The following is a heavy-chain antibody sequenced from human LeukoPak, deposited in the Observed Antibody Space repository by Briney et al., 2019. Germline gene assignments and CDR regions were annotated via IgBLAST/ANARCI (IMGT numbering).Heavy chain of an antibody. J-gene: IGHJ4*02. CDR2: IYYSGST. D-gene: IGHD3-10*01. V-gene: IGHV4-59*01. Sequence: KPSETLSLTCTVSGGSISSYYWSWIRQPPGKGLEWIGYIYYSGSTNYNPSLKSRVTISADTSKNQFSLKLSSVTPADTAVYYCAREYYGSGSYVIDYWGQGTLVTVSS. CDR1: GGSISSYY. CDR3: AREYYGSGSYVIDY.